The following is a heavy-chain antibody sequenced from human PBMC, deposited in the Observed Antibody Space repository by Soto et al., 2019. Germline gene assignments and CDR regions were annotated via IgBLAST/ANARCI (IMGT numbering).Heavy chain of an antibody. Sequence: SETLSLTCAVSSASISSSNWWSWVRQPPGKGLEWIGEINHSGSTDYNPSLRSRVTISIDTSKNQFSLSLSSVTATDTAVYYCVRGPGGGYYYGMDVWGQGTTVTVSS. D-gene: IGHD3-16*01. CDR3: VRGPGGGYYYGMDV. V-gene: IGHV4-4*02. CDR1: SASISSSNW. J-gene: IGHJ6*02. CDR2: INHSGST.